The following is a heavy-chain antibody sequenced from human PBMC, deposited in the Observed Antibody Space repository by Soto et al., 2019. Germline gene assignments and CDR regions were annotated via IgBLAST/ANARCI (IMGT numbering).Heavy chain of an antibody. CDR3: AKNSGWFNT. V-gene: IGHV3-23*01. Sequence: SLRLSCAASGFPFSTTDMSWVRQAPGKGLEWVSTIGGSGETTYYADSVKGRFTISRDNSKNTLYLQMNSLRADDTALYYCAKNSGWFNTWGQGALVTVSS. CDR1: GFPFSTTD. J-gene: IGHJ5*02. CDR2: IGGSGETT. D-gene: IGHD3-10*01.